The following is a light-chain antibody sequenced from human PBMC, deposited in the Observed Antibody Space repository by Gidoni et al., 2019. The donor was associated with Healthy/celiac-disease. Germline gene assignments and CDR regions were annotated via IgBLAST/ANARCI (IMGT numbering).Light chain of an antibody. CDR2: KAS. V-gene: IGKV1-5*03. CDR1: QSISSW. CDR3: QQYNSGTYT. Sequence: DIQMTQYPSTLSASVGDRVTITCRASQSISSWLAWYQQKPGKAPKLLIYKASSLESGVPSRFSGSGSGTEFTLTISSLQPDDFATYYCQQYNSGTYTFGQGTKLEIK. J-gene: IGKJ2*01.